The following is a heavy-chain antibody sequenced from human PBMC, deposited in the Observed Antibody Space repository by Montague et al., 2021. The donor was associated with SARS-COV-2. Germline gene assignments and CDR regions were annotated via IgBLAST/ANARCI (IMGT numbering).Heavy chain of an antibody. CDR2: IYYSGST. CDR3: ARGGGYYNYGLDV. D-gene: IGHD3-22*01. Sequence: ETLSLTCTVSGGSISNYYWSWIRQPPGRGLEWIGYIYYSGSTDYSPSLKSRVTISLDTSENQFSLKVTSVTAADTAVYYRARGGGYYNYGLDVWGPGTTVTVSS. J-gene: IGHJ6*02. CDR1: GGSISNYY. V-gene: IGHV4-59*01.